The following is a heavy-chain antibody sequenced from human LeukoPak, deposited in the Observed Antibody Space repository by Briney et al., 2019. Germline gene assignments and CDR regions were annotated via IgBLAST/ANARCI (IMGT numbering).Heavy chain of an antibody. CDR2: INPNSEGT. V-gene: IGHV1-2*06. CDR3: ARVSRGSDI. D-gene: IGHD3-10*01. Sequence: ASVKVSSTASGYTFTGYNMHWVRRAPGQGVVWVRRINPNSEGTNYTQKPQGRDTMTRDTHISTAYMEQRRLRSDDTAVYYCARVSRGSDIGGQGTMVTVSS. J-gene: IGHJ3*02. CDR1: GYTFTGYN.